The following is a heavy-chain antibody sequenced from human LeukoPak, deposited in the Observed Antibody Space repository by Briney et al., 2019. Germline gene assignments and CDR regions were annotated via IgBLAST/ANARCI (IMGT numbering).Heavy chain of an antibody. CDR1: GFTFSSHA. V-gene: IGHV3-7*01. CDR2: IKHDGSEK. Sequence: SGGSLRLSCAASGFTFSSHAMTWVRQAPGKGLEWVANIKHDGSEKYYVDSVKGRFSISRDNAKKSLYLQMNSLRAEDTAVYYCARALSHCLDYWGQGTLVTVSS. CDR3: ARALSHCLDY. D-gene: IGHD3-16*01. J-gene: IGHJ4*02.